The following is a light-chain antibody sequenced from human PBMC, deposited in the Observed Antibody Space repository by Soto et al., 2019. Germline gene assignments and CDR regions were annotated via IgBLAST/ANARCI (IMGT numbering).Light chain of an antibody. CDR3: LQYDVLPPT. V-gene: IGKV1-39*01. J-gene: IGKJ5*01. CDR1: QSISSY. Sequence: DIQMTQSPSSLSASVGDRVTITCRASQSISSYLNWYQQKPGKAPKLLIYAASSLQSGVTSRFSGSRSGTDFTLTISCMQYEDFATYYCLQYDVLPPTSGQCTRREIK. CDR2: AAS.